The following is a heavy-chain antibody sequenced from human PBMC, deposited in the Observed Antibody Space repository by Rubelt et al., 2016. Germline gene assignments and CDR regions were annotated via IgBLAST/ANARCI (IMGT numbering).Heavy chain of an antibody. CDR2: IIPIFGTA. CDR3: ARDSHTKITIFGVVSFSWFDP. J-gene: IGHJ5*02. V-gene: IGHV1-69*01. Sequence: VSCKASGYTFTSYGISWVRQAPGQGLEWMGLIIPIFGTANYAQKFQGRVTITADESTSTAYMELSSLRSEDTAVYYCARDSHTKITIFGVVSFSWFDPWGQGTLVTVSS. D-gene: IGHD3-3*01. CDR1: GYTFTSYG.